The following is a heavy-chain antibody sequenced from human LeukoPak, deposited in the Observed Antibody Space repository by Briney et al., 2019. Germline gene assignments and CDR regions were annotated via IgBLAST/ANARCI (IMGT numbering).Heavy chain of an antibody. V-gene: IGHV3-23*01. Sequence: GGSLRLSCAASGFTFSSYAMSWVRQAPGKGLEWVSLISGSGGSTYYADSVKGRFTISRDNSKNTLYLQMNSLRAEDTAVYYCAKDILGYYYDSSGYWDYWGQGTLVTASS. CDR1: GFTFSSYA. CDR3: AKDILGYYYDSSGYWDY. D-gene: IGHD3-22*01. CDR2: ISGSGGST. J-gene: IGHJ4*02.